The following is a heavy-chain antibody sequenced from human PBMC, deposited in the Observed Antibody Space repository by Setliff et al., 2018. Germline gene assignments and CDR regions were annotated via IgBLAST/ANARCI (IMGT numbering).Heavy chain of an antibody. CDR2: IDSSGRT. Sequence: PSETLSLTCTVSGGSITSGGYYWNWIRHLPGKGLKWIGYIDSSGRTYYNPSLKSRIIISADASKNQSSLRLTSVTAADTALYYCARHGGGTPYYYESRGFD. CDR3: ARHGGGTPYYYESRGFD. CDR1: GGSITSGGYY. J-gene: IGHJ4*01. D-gene: IGHD3-22*01. V-gene: IGHV4-31*03.